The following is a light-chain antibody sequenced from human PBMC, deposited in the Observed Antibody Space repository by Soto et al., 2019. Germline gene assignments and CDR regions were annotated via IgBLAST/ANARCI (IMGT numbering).Light chain of an antibody. V-gene: IGLV1-44*01. CDR3: SAWDDSLNGPV. CDR2: STN. CDR1: NSNIGRNP. Sequence: QSVLTQPPSASGTPGQRVTMSCSGSNSNIGRNPVNWCQQLPGTAPKVLISSTNQRPSGVPDRFSGPKSGTSASLAISGLQSEDEADYYCSAWDDSLNGPVFGGGTQLTVL. J-gene: IGLJ3*02.